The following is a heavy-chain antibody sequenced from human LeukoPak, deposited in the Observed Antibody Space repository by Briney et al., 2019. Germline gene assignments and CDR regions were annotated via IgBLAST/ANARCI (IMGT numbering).Heavy chain of an antibody. Sequence: PGGSLRLSCAASGFTFSSYAMSWVRQAPRKGLEWVPAISGSGGSTYYADSVKGRFTISRDNSKNTLYLQMNSLRAEDTAVYYCAKLPYSSSWDLDYWGQGTLVTVSS. CDR2: ISGSGGST. CDR3: AKLPYSSSWDLDY. CDR1: GFTFSSYA. J-gene: IGHJ4*02. V-gene: IGHV3-23*01. D-gene: IGHD6-13*01.